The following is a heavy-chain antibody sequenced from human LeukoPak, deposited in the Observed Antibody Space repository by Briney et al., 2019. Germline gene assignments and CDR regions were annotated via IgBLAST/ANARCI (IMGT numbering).Heavy chain of an antibody. CDR1: GFTFSSYG. CDR2: ISYDGSNK. V-gene: IGHV3-30*18. CDR3: AKDARRYYYDSSGYLDY. Sequence: PGGSLRLSCATSGFTFSSYGMHWVRQAPGKGLEWVAVISYDGSNKYYADSVKGRFTISRDNSKNTLYLQMNSLRAEDTAVYYCAKDARRYYYDSSGYLDYWGQGTLVTVSS. D-gene: IGHD3-22*01. J-gene: IGHJ4*02.